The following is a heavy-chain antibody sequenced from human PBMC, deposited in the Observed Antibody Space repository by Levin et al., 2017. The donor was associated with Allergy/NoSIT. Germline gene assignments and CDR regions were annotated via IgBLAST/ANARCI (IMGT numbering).Heavy chain of an antibody. CDR1: GFTFSSYA. CDR2: ISYDGSNK. Sequence: PGGSLRLSCAASGFTFSSYAMHWVRQAPGKGLEWVAVISYDGSNKYYADSVKGRFTISRDNSKNTLYLQMNSLRAEDTAVYYCAREVVVVVAATDYGGGLDYWGQGTLVTVSS. D-gene: IGHD2-15*01. V-gene: IGHV3-30*04. CDR3: AREVVVVVAATDYGGGLDY. J-gene: IGHJ4*02.